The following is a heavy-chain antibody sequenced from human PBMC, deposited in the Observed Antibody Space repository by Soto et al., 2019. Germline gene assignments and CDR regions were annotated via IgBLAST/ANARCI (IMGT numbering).Heavy chain of an antibody. V-gene: IGHV4-30-2*01. CDR3: ARVKVGDLFRFNWFFDL. CDR2: IFHTGST. J-gene: IGHJ2*01. Sequence: SETLSLTCAVSGGSISSGGYSWTWIRQPPGKGLEWIAYIFHTGSTFYNSSLKPRVSISVDRSKNQFSLKLKSVTETDTAVYYCARVKVGDLFRFNWFFDLWGRGTLVTVSS. CDR1: GGSISSGGYS. D-gene: IGHD3-3*01.